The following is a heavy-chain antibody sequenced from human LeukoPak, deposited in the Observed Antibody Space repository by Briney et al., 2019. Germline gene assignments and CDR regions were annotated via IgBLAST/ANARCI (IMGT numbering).Heavy chain of an antibody. J-gene: IGHJ4*02. Sequence: GRSLRLSCAASRFTFSNYGMHWVRQAPGKGLEWVAVISYDGSNKYYADSVKGRFTISRDNSKNTLYLQMNSLRAEDTAVYYCARDPGIAAAEDYWGQGTLVTVSS. CDR2: ISYDGSNK. D-gene: IGHD6-13*01. CDR1: RFTFSNYG. CDR3: ARDPGIAAAEDY. V-gene: IGHV3-30*03.